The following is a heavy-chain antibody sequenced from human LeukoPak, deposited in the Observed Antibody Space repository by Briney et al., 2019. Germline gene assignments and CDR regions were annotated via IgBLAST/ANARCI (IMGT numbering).Heavy chain of an antibody. V-gene: IGHV1-58*02. CDR2: IVVGSGNT. CDR3: AAVPPSGSYFYNYYYGMDV. CDR1: RFTFTSSA. J-gene: IGHJ6*02. Sequence: ASVTVSCKASRFTFTSSAMQWVRQARGQRLAWIGWIVVGSGNTNYAQKFQERVTITRDMSTSTAYMELSSLRSEDTAVYYCAAVPPSGSYFYNYYYGMDVWGQGTTVTVSS. D-gene: IGHD1-26*01.